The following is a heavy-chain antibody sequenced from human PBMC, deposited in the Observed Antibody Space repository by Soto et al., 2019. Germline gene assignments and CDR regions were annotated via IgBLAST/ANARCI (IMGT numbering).Heavy chain of an antibody. CDR3: ARPPLGPNAY. CDR2: IYSGGAA. Sequence: EVQLVESGGGLIQPGGSLRLSCAASGFAISSSYMSWVRQAPGKGLEWVSVIYSGGAAFYADSVRGRFTISTDNSKNTLYLQMNRRTAEDTAVYYCARPPLGPNAYWGQGTLVTVSS. V-gene: IGHV3-53*01. D-gene: IGHD7-27*01. CDR1: GFAISSSY. J-gene: IGHJ4*02.